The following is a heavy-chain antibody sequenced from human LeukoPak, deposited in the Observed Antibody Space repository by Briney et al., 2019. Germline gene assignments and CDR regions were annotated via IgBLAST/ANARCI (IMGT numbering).Heavy chain of an antibody. D-gene: IGHD2-21*02. J-gene: IGHJ3*02. CDR1: GGSISSSSYY. V-gene: IGHV4-39*07. CDR3: ARDGDLVVTAGDAFDI. CDR2: IYYSGST. Sequence: SETLSLTCTVSGGSISSSSYYWGWIRQPPGKGLEWIGSIYYSGSTYYNPSLKSRVTISVDTSKNQFSLKLSSVTAADTAVYYCARDGDLVVTAGDAFDIWGQGTMVTVSS.